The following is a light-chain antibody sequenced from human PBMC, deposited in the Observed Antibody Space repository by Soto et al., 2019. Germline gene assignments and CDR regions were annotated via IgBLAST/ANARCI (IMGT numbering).Light chain of an antibody. V-gene: IGKV1-39*01. CDR2: AAS. J-gene: IGKJ1*01. Sequence: DIQMTQSPSSLSASVRDRLTISCRASQSINWYLNWYQQKPGKAPNLLIYAASSLQSGVPSRFSGSGSGTDFTLTISSLQSEDFATYYCQQHYIAPWTFGQGTKVDIK. CDR1: QSINWY. CDR3: QQHYIAPWT.